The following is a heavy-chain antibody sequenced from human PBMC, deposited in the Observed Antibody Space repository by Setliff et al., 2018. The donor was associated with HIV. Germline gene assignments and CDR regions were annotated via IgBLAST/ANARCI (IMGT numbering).Heavy chain of an antibody. D-gene: IGHD5-18*01. J-gene: IGHJ1*01. CDR1: GFTFSTYA. Sequence: GGSLRLSCAASGFTFSTYAMTWVRQAPGKGLEWVSSISSSGGTTYFADTVKGRFTISRDNSKNTLYLQMNSLRAEDTAVYYCAKDAGSYSYVHEYFQHWGQGTLVTVAS. CDR3: AKDAGSYSYVHEYFQH. CDR2: ISSSGGTT. V-gene: IGHV3-23*01.